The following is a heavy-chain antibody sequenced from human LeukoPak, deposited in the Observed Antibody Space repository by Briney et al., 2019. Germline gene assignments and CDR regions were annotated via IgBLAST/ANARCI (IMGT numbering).Heavy chain of an antibody. CDR1: GFTFSSYA. Sequence: GGSLRLSCAASGFTFSSYAMRWVRHAPGKGLEWVAVISYDGSNKYYADSVKGRFTISRDNSKNTLYLQMNSLRAEDTAVYYCARDAFTSAAGPPYYYGMDVWGQGTTVTVSS. V-gene: IGHV3-30*04. CDR3: ARDAFTSAAGPPYYYGMDV. J-gene: IGHJ6*02. CDR2: ISYDGSNK. D-gene: IGHD6-13*01.